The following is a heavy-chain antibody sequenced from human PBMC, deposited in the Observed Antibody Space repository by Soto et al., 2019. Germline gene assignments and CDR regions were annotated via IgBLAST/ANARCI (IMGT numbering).Heavy chain of an antibody. Sequence: GGSLRLSCAASGFTFSKYALSWVRQAPGKGLEWVSAISGSGGTTHYADSVKGRVTISRDNSKDTVFLQMNSLRAEDTAVYSCAKYYYDRSGSPLAFDYWGQGTLVTVSS. CDR1: GFTFSKYA. V-gene: IGHV3-23*01. CDR2: ISGSGGTT. D-gene: IGHD3-22*01. J-gene: IGHJ4*02. CDR3: AKYYYDRSGSPLAFDY.